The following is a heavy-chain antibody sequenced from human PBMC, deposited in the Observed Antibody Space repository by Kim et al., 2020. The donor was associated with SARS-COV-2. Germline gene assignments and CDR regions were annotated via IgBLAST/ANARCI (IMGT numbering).Heavy chain of an antibody. Sequence: SVKVSCKASGGTFSSYAISWVRQAPGQGLEWMGRIIPILGIANYAQKFQGRVTITADKSTSTAYMELSSLRSEDTAVYYCARDLNSSGDYYYYGMDVWG. D-gene: IGHD6-25*01. J-gene: IGHJ6*02. CDR3: ARDLNSSGDYYYYGMDV. CDR2: IIPILGIA. V-gene: IGHV1-69*04. CDR1: GGTFSSYA.